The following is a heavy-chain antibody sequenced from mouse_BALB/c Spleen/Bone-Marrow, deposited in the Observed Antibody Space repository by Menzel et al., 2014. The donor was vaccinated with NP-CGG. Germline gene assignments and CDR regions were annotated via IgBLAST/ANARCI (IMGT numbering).Heavy chain of an antibody. V-gene: IGHV14-3*02. CDR2: IDPANGNT. CDR3: DNYYYDSSLFAH. D-gene: IGHD1-1*01. Sequence: DVQLQESGAELVKPGASVKLSCTASGFNIKDTYMHWVKQRPEQGLEWIGRIDPANGNTKYDPKFQGKATITADTSSNTAFLQLSSLTSEDTAVYYCDNYYYDSSLFAHWGQGTLVTGSA. CDR1: GFNIKDTY. J-gene: IGHJ3*01.